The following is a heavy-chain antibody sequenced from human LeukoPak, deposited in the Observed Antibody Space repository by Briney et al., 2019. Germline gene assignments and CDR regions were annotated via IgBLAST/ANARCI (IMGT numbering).Heavy chain of an antibody. Sequence: GGSLRLSCAASGFTLSSYGMHWVRQAPGKGLEWVAVISYDGSNKYYADSVKGRFTISRDNSKNTLYLQMNSLRAEDTAVYYCAKSMTTVVTAYFDYWGQGTLVTVSS. D-gene: IGHD4-23*01. CDR1: GFTLSSYG. J-gene: IGHJ4*02. CDR3: AKSMTTVVTAYFDY. V-gene: IGHV3-30*18. CDR2: ISYDGSNK.